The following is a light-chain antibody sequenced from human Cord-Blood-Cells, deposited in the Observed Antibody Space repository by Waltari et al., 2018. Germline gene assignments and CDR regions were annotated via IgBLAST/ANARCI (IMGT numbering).Light chain of an antibody. CDR2: EVS. Sequence: QSALTQPASVSGSPGQSITIPCTGTSSDVGGSNYVSWYQQHPGKATKLMIYEVSNRPSGVSNRFSGSKSGNTASLTISGLQAEDEADYYCSSYTSSSTLYVFGTGTKVTVL. J-gene: IGLJ1*01. CDR1: SSDVGGSNY. V-gene: IGLV2-14*01. CDR3: SSYTSSSTLYV.